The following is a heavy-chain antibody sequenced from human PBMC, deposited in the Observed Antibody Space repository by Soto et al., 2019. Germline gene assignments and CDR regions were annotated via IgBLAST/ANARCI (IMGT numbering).Heavy chain of an antibody. V-gene: IGHV5-10-1*01. CDR3: ARRHSSSSGFDP. CDR2: IDPADSYT. Sequence: GESRKISCTGSGYSFANYWITWVRQMPGKGLEWMGRIDPADSYTNYSPSFQGHVTFSVDKSIDTAYLQWRSLQASDTAMYYCARRHSSSSGFDPWGQGTLVTVSS. J-gene: IGHJ5*02. D-gene: IGHD6-6*01. CDR1: GYSFANYW.